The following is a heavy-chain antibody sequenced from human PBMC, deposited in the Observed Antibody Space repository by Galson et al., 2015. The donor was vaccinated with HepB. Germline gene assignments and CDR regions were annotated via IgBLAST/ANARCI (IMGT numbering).Heavy chain of an antibody. V-gene: IGHV3-73*01. D-gene: IGHD6-19*01. CDR1: GFTFSGSA. CDR3: TRRDRIAVAGRYYYYGMDV. Sequence: SLRLSCAASGFTFSGSAMHWVRQASGKGLEWVGRIRSKANSYATAYAASVKGRFTISRDDSKNTAYLQMNSLKTEDTAVYYCTRRDRIAVAGRYYYYGMDVWGQGTTVTVSS. CDR2: IRSKANSYAT. J-gene: IGHJ6*02.